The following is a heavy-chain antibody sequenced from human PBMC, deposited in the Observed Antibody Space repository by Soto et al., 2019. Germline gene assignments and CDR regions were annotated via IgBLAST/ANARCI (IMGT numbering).Heavy chain of an antibody. CDR3: ARDEAADYDYVWGSYRYDYGMDV. V-gene: IGHV4-30-4*01. D-gene: IGHD3-16*02. CDR2: IYYSGST. J-gene: IGHJ6*02. Sequence: SETLSLTCTVSGGSISSGDYYWSWIRQPPGKGLVWIGYIYYSGSTYYNPSLKSRVTISVDTSKNQFSLKQSPVTAADTAVYYWARDEAADYDYVWGSYRYDYGMDVWGQGTTVTVSS. CDR1: GGSISSGDYY.